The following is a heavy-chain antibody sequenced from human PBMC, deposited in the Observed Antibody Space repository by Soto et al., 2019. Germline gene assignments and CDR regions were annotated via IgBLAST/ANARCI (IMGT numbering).Heavy chain of an antibody. CDR2: INHSGST. CDR1: GGSFSGYY. J-gene: IGHJ6*02. CDR3: ASVLRAAMGYYYYYGMDV. V-gene: IGHV4-34*01. D-gene: IGHD5-18*01. Sequence: QVQLQQWGAGLLKPSETLSLTCAVYGGSFSGYYWSWIRQPPGKGLEWIGEINHSGSTNYNPSLKSRVTISVDTAKNQCSLKLSSVTAADTAVYYCASVLRAAMGYYYYYGMDVWGQGTTVTVSS.